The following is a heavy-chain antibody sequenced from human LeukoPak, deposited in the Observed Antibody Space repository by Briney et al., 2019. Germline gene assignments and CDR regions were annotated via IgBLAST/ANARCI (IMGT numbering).Heavy chain of an antibody. D-gene: IGHD4-17*01. CDR3: ARDGDYGDYPTSDY. V-gene: IGHV4-38-2*02. CDR2: IYHSGST. Sequence: PSETLSLTCTVSGYSISSGYYWGWIRQPPGKGLEWIGSIYHSGSTYYNPSLKSRVTISVDTSKNQFSLKLSSVTAADTAVYYCARDGDYGDYPTSDYWGQGTLVTVSS. J-gene: IGHJ4*02. CDR1: GYSISSGYY.